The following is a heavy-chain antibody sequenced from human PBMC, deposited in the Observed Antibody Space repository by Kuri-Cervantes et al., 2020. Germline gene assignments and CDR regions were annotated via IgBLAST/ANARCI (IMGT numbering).Heavy chain of an antibody. Sequence: GESLKISCAVSGFTFSDYYMNWIRQAPGKGLEWVSYITGGTTIYYADSVKGRFTISRDNAENLLNLQMNSLRPDDTAVYYCARGGDVFDIWGQGTLVTVSS. V-gene: IGHV3-11*01. CDR2: ITGGTTI. CDR3: ARGGDVFDI. CDR1: GFTFSDYY. J-gene: IGHJ3*02. D-gene: IGHD1-26*01.